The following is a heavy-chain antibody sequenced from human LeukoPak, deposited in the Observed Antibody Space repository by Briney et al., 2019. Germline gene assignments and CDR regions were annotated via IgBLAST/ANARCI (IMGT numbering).Heavy chain of an antibody. CDR1: GYSISSGDY. V-gene: IGHV4-38-2*01. J-gene: IGHJ6*03. CDR3: ARGGYYYYYMDV. Sequence: PSETLSLTCAVSGYSISSGDYWAWIRPPPAKGLEWVGSIYHSGGTYYNPSLKSRVTISVDTSKNQFSLKLSSVTAADTAVYFCARGGYYYYYMDVWGKGTTVTVSS. CDR2: IYHSGGT. D-gene: IGHD3-16*01.